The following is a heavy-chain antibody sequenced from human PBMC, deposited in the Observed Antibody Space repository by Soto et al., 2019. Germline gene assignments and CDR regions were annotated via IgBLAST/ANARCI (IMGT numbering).Heavy chain of an antibody. J-gene: IGHJ6*02. D-gene: IGHD3-22*01. CDR1: GGSISSYY. CDR2: IYYSGST. CDR3: ARLYLYYYDSSGYYPYGMDV. V-gene: IGHV4-59*08. Sequence: SETLSLTCTVSGGSISSYYWSWIRQPPGKGLEWIGYIYYSGSTNYNPSLKSRVTISVDTSKNQFSLKLSSVTAADTAVYYCARLYLYYYDSSGYYPYGMDVWGQGTTVTVSS.